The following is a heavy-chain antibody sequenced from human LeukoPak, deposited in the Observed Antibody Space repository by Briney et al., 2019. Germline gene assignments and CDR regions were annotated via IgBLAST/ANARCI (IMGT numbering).Heavy chain of an antibody. CDR3: ARVGASYFGAGIFGGYSDY. CDR1: GGSFSGYY. V-gene: IGHV4-34*01. CDR2: INHSGST. J-gene: IGHJ4*02. Sequence: SETLSLTCAVYGGSFSGYYWSWIRQPPGKGLEWIGEINHSGSTNYNPSRKSRVTISVDTSKNQFSLKLSSVTAADTAVYYCARVGASYFGAGIFGGYSDYWGQGTLVTVSS. D-gene: IGHD2-15*01.